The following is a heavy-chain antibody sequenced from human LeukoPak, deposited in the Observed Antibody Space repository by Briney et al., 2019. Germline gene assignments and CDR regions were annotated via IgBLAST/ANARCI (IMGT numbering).Heavy chain of an antibody. Sequence: PGGSLRLSCGASGFSFSSYWMHWVRQAPGKGLEWVSSISSSSSYIYYADSVKGRFTISRDNAKNSLYLQMNSLRAEDTAVYYCARDRSGWYAFDIWGQGTMVTVSS. V-gene: IGHV3-21*01. D-gene: IGHD6-19*01. CDR3: ARDRSGWYAFDI. CDR2: ISSSSSYI. J-gene: IGHJ3*02. CDR1: GFSFSSYW.